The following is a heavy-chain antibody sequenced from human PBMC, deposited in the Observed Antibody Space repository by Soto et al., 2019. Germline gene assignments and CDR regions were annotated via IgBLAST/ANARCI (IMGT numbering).Heavy chain of an antibody. Sequence: VQLVESGGGVVQPGRSLRLSCAASGFTFSDYAMHWVRQAPGKGLEWVAVVSHDGRNTHYADSVKGRFTISRDSSKNTVSLEMTSRRAEDTAVYYGAKGGRQWLVTSYFNYWGQGALVTVSS. CDR3: AKGGRQWLVTSYFNY. CDR2: VSHDGRNT. CDR1: GFTFSDYA. J-gene: IGHJ4*02. D-gene: IGHD6-19*01. V-gene: IGHV3-30*18.